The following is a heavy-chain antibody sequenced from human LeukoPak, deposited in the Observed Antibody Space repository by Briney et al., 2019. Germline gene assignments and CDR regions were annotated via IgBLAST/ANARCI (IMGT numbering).Heavy chain of an antibody. D-gene: IGHD2-8*01. CDR1: GVTFSSYS. J-gene: IGHJ5*02. CDR2: IISVSSYI. V-gene: IGHV3-21*01. CDR3: ARDGPKYCSNGVCYAPVDP. Sequence: GGSLRLSCAASGVTFSSYSTNWVRQAPGKGLEWVLSIISVSSYIYYADSVKGRFTISRDNRKSSLYLQMNSLRAEDTAVYYCARDGPKYCSNGVCYAPVDPWGQGTLVTVSS.